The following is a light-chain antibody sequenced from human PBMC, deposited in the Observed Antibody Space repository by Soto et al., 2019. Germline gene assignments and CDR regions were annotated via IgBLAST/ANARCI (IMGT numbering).Light chain of an antibody. CDR2: KNN. Sequence: SVLDQPRSWSGTRGRRVPISCYGSTSNIETNTVNWYQQLPRTAPKLLIYKNNQRPSGVPDRFSGSKSGTSASLAISGLQSEDEADYYCAAWDDSLNGPHFVFGSGTKVTAL. CDR1: TSNIETNT. J-gene: IGLJ1*01. V-gene: IGLV1-44*01. CDR3: AAWDDSLNGPHFV.